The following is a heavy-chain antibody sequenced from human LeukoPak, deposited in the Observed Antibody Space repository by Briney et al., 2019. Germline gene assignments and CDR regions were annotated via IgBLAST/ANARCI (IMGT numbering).Heavy chain of an antibody. V-gene: IGHV4-39*01. D-gene: IGHD3-10*01. CDR2: IYYSGST. Sequence: SETLSLTCTVSGGSISSSSYYWGWIRQPPGKGLEWIGSIYYSGSTYYNPSLKSRVTISVDTSKNQFSLKLSSVTAADTAVYYCARLHYGSGSSLLFDYWGQGTPVTVSS. CDR3: ARLHYGSGSSLLFDY. J-gene: IGHJ4*02. CDR1: GGSISSSSYY.